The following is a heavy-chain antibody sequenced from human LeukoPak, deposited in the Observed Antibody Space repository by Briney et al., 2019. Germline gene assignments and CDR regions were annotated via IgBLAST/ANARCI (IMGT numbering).Heavy chain of an antibody. D-gene: IGHD1/OR15-1a*01. CDR1: GGTFSSYA. CDR2: IIPIFGIA. V-gene: IGHV1-69*04. J-gene: IGHJ6*02. CDR3: AREDGVEQPGMDV. Sequence: ASVKVSCKASGGTFSSYAISWVRQAPGQGLEWMGRIIPIFGIANYAQKLQGRVTITADKSTSTAYMELSSLRSEDTAVYYCAREDGVEQPGMDVWGQGTTVTVSS.